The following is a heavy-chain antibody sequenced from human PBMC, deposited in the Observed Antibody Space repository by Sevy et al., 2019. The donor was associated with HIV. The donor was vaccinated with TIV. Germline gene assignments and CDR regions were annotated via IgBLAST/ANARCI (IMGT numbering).Heavy chain of an antibody. CDR2: IIPILNTV. V-gene: IGHV1-69*13. CDR3: VRGGGNGWYYFDY. Sequence: ASVKVSCKASGGIFKSYGISWVRQAPGQGLEWMGGIIPILNTVHYAQKFQGRVTITADESTRTAYMGLRSLGSEDTAVYYCVRGGGNGWYYFDYWGQETLVTVSS. CDR1: GGIFKSYG. J-gene: IGHJ4*02. D-gene: IGHD6-19*01.